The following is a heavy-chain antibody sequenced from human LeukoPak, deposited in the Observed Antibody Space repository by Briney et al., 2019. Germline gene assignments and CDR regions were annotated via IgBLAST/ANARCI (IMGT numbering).Heavy chain of an antibody. D-gene: IGHD4-17*01. CDR3: ARDGHGDYFDY. CDR1: GFTFSSYS. Sequence: GGSLRLSCAASGFTFSSYSMNWVRQAPGKGLEWVSSISSSSSYIYYADSVKGRLTISRDNAKNSLYLQMNSLRAEDTAVYYCARDGHGDYFDYWGQGTLVTVSS. CDR2: ISSSSSYI. J-gene: IGHJ4*02. V-gene: IGHV3-21*01.